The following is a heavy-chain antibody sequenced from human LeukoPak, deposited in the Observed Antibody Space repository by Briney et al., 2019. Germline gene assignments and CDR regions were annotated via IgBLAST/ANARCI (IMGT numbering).Heavy chain of an antibody. CDR1: GYSFTSYW. J-gene: IGHJ4*02. CDR3: ATQQLVQGFDY. V-gene: IGHV5-51*01. D-gene: IGHD6-13*01. Sequence: GESLKISCKGSGYSFTSYWIGWVRQMLGKGLEWMGIIYPGDSDTRYSPSFQGQVTISADNSINTAYLQWSSLKASDTAMYYCATQQLVQGFDYWGQGTLVTVSS. CDR2: IYPGDSDT.